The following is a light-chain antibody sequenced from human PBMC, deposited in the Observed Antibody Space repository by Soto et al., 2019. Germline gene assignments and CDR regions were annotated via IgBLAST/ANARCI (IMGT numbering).Light chain of an antibody. CDR3: QQRSSWPWT. V-gene: IGKV3-11*01. CDR2: DAS. J-gene: IGKJ1*01. Sequence: EILLTQSPATLSLSPGERATLSCRASQNVRSSLAWYQQKPGQAPRLLIYDASTRATGIPGRFSGSGSGTDFTLTISNLEPEDFAVYYCQQRSSWPWTFGQGAKVEIK. CDR1: QNVRSS.